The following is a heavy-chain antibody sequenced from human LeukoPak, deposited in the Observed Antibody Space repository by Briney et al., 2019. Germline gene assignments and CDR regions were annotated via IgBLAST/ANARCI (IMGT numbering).Heavy chain of an antibody. J-gene: IGHJ3*02. CDR3: TTEVLEGATDGTFDI. D-gene: IGHD1-26*01. V-gene: IGHV3-48*03. Sequence: GGSLRLSCAGSGFTFTHYTLNWVRQVPGKGLEWVSYISSGGGTVHYADALKGRITISRDDAKNSLFLLMNSLKTEDTAVYYCTTEVLEGATDGTFDIWGQGTMVTVSS. CDR1: GFTFTHYT. CDR2: ISSGGGTV.